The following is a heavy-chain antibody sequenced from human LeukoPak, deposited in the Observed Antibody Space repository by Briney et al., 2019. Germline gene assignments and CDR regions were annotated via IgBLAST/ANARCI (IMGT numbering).Heavy chain of an antibody. CDR2: IIPIFGTA. CDR1: GGTFSSYA. CDR3: ARDRSIAARPGYFDY. V-gene: IGHV1-69*13. J-gene: IGHJ4*02. D-gene: IGHD6-6*01. Sequence: SVKVSCKASGGTFSSYAISWVRQAPGQGLEWMGGIIPIFGTANYAQKFQGRVTITADESTSTAYMELSSLRSEDTAVYYCARDRSIAARPGYFDYWGQGTLVTVSS.